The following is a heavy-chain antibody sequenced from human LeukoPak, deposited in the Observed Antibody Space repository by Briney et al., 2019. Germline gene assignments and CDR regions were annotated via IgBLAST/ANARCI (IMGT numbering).Heavy chain of an antibody. D-gene: IGHD1-26*01. CDR2: ISYSGDST. CDR3: AKDRGSYLNWFDP. V-gene: IGHV3-23*01. J-gene: IGHJ5*02. CDR1: GFSFSTYA. Sequence: GGSLRLSCAAPGFSFSTYAMSWVRQAPGKGLEWVSAISYSGDSTYYADSVKGRFTISRDNSKNTLYLQMSSLRVEDTAIYYCAKDRGSYLNWFDPWGQGTLVTVSS.